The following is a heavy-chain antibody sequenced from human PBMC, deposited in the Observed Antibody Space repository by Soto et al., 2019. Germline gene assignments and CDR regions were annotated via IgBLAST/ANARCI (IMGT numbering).Heavy chain of an antibody. Sequence: QVQLVESGGGVVQPGRSLRLSCAASGFTFSSYGMHWVRQAPGKGLEWVAVTWYDGSNKYYADSVKGRFTISRDNSKNKLYLQMNSLRAEATAVYYCARDRQYGSGYGMDVWGQGTTVTVSS. D-gene: IGHD3-10*01. CDR3: ARDRQYGSGYGMDV. CDR2: TWYDGSNK. J-gene: IGHJ6*02. CDR1: GFTFSSYG. V-gene: IGHV3-33*01.